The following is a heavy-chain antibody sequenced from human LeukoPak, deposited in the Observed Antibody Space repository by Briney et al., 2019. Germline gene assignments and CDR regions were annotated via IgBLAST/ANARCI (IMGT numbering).Heavy chain of an antibody. V-gene: IGHV3-30*18. Sequence: GGSLRLSCAASGFTFSSNAMHWVRQAPGKGLEWVAFISYDGVVKYYVDSVRGRSTISRDNSKNTLYLQMNSLRAEDTAVYYCAKDLATKYSLDHWGQGALVTVSS. CDR2: ISYDGVVK. J-gene: IGHJ4*02. CDR1: GFTFSSNA. D-gene: IGHD1-26*01. CDR3: AKDLATKYSLDH.